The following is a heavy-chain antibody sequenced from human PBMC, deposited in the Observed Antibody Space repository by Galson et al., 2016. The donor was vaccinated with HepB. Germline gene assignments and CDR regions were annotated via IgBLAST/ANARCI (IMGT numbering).Heavy chain of an antibody. CDR2: IKGDGCGK. CDR1: GFSFSNYW. CDR3: ARDGCLYAMDV. D-gene: IGHD4/OR15-4a*01. J-gene: IGHJ6*02. Sequence: SLRLSCAASGFSFSNYWMSWVRQAPGKGPEWVANIKGDGCGKYYVDSVKGRFTISRDNAKNSLDLQMNSLRAEDTAVYYCARDGCLYAMDVWGQGAAVTVAS. V-gene: IGHV3-7*03.